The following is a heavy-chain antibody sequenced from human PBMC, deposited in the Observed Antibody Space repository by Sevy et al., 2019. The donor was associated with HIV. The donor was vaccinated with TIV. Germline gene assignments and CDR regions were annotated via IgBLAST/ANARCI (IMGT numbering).Heavy chain of an antibody. CDR3: AKDKRVRGVIMGTYFDY. V-gene: IGHV3-9*01. CDR2: ISWNSGSI. Sequence: GGSLRLSCAASGFTFDDYAMHWVRQAPGKGLEWVSGISWNSGSIGYADSGKGRFTISRDNAKNSLYLKMNSLRAEDTALYYCAKDKRVRGVIMGTYFDYWGQGTLVTVSS. CDR1: GFTFDDYA. J-gene: IGHJ4*02. D-gene: IGHD3-10*01.